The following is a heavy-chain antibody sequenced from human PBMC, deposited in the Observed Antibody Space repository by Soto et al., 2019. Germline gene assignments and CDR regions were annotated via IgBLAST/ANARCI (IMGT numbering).Heavy chain of an antibody. D-gene: IGHD6-19*01. Sequence: ASVKVSCKASGYTFTSYGISWVRQAPGQGLEWMGWISAYNGNTNYAQKLQGRVTMTTDTSTSTAYMELRSLRSDDTAVYYCARDRPRIAVAGDFDYWGQGTLVTVSS. CDR3: ARDRPRIAVAGDFDY. CDR1: GYTFTSYG. V-gene: IGHV1-18*01. J-gene: IGHJ4*02. CDR2: ISAYNGNT.